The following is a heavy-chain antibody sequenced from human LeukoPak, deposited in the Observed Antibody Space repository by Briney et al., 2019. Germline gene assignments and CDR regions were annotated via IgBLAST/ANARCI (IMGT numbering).Heavy chain of an antibody. CDR3: ARVAVASSSSYYYYYMDV. Sequence: SETLSLTCTVSGGSISSHYWSWIRQPPGKGLEWIGYIYYSGSTNYNPSLKSRVTISVDTSKNQFSLKLSSVTAADTAVYYCARVAVASSSSYYYYYMDVWGKGTTVTVSS. V-gene: IGHV4-59*11. D-gene: IGHD6-6*01. J-gene: IGHJ6*03. CDR1: GGSISSHY. CDR2: IYYSGST.